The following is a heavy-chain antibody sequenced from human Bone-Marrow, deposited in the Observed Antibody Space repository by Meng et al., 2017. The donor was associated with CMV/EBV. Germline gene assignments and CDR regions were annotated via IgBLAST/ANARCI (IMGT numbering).Heavy chain of an antibody. V-gene: IGHV3-30-3*01. CDR3: VRVADFGPEFDY. D-gene: IGHD3-10*01. Sequence: SCAASGFTFSDCAMHWVRQAPGKGLEWVAVISRDGINKYYADSVKGRFTISRDNSKNTLYLQINSLRAEDTAVYYCVRVADFGPEFDYWGQGSLVTVSS. J-gene: IGHJ4*02. CDR2: ISRDGINK. CDR1: GFTFSDCA.